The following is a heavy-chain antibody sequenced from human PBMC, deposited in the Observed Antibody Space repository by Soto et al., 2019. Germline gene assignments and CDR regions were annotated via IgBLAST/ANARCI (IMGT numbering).Heavy chain of an antibody. CDR2: IIPIFGTA. Sequence: SVKVSCKDSGGTFSSYAISWVRQAPGQGLEWMGGIIPIFGTANYAQKFQGRVTITADESTSTAYMGLSSLRSEDTAVYYCARNYGDYYYYYGMDVWGQGTTVTVSS. J-gene: IGHJ6*02. CDR1: GGTFSSYA. V-gene: IGHV1-69*13. CDR3: ARNYGDYYYYYGMDV. D-gene: IGHD4-17*01.